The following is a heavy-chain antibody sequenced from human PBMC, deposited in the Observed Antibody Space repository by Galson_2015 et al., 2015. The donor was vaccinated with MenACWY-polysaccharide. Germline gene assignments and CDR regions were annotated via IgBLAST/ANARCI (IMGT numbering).Heavy chain of an antibody. J-gene: IGHJ4*01. Sequence: SLRLSCAASGFTFSSSWMHWVRQAPEKGLVWVSRILRDGSSTSYADSVRGRFTISRDNAKNMLHLQMNGLRGEDTAVYYCTKGSQSSETYARDSGHGSLVTVSS. CDR2: ILRDGSST. CDR3: TKGSQSSETYARD. CDR1: GFTFSSSW. V-gene: IGHV3-74*01. D-gene: IGHD1-26*01.